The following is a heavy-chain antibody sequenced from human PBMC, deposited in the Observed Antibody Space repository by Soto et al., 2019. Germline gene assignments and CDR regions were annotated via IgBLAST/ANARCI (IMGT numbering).Heavy chain of an antibody. CDR1: GGSVRAYF. CDR2: ISSSGTV. CDR3: ARDRKLELPGNYYYYGMDV. Sequence: SETLSLTCSVSGGSVRAYFWTWIRQSPGRGLEWIGYISSSGTVKYNSSLKSRVTISLDRSRNQFSLKLSSVTAADTAVYFCARDRKLELPGNYYYYGMDVWGQGITVTVSS. D-gene: IGHD3-10*01. J-gene: IGHJ6*02. V-gene: IGHV4-59*02.